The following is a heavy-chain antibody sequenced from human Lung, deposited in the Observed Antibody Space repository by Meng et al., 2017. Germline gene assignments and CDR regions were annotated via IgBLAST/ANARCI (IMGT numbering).Heavy chain of an antibody. CDR2: IYHSGGT. CDR3: ARGLGEAVVPRTMFDY. Sequence: QGQLQESGQGLVKPSGPLSLTCGVSGGSISSSNWWSWVRQPPGKGLEWIGEIYHSGGTKYNPSLKSRVTISVDKSKNQFSLKLGSVTAADTAVYYCARGLGEAVVPRTMFDYWGQGTLVTVSS. J-gene: IGHJ4*02. D-gene: IGHD2-2*01. CDR1: GGSISSSNW. V-gene: IGHV4-4*02.